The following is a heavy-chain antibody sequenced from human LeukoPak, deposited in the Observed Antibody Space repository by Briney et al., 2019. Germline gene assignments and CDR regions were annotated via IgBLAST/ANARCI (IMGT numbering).Heavy chain of an antibody. CDR2: ISSSSSTI. V-gene: IGHV3-48*04. J-gene: IGHJ4*02. Sequence: GGSLRLSCAASGLTFSSYSMNWVRQAPGKGLEWVSYISSSSSTIYYADSVKGRFTISRDNAKNTLYLQMNSLRAEDTAVYYCARGPGYSSGWYSVDYWGQGTLVTVSS. CDR3: ARGPGYSSGWYSVDY. D-gene: IGHD6-19*01. CDR1: GLTFSSYS.